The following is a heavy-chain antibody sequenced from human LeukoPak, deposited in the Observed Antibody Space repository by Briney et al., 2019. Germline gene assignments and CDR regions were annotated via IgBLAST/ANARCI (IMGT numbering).Heavy chain of an antibody. J-gene: IGHJ4*02. D-gene: IGHD6-13*01. CDR2: FDPEDGET. V-gene: IGHV1-24*01. Sequence: ASVKVSCKASGYTFTSYGISWVRQAPGQGLEWMGGFDPEDGETIYAQKFQGRVTMTEDTSTDTAYMELSSLRSEDTAVYYCATGSWTLPTSQYFDYWGQGTLVTVSS. CDR3: ATGSWTLPTSQYFDY. CDR1: GYTFTSYG.